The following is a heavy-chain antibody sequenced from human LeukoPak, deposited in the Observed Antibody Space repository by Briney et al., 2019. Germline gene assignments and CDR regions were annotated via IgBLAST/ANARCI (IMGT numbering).Heavy chain of an antibody. CDR3: ARVMGRYCSSTSCYVDY. V-gene: IGHV3-30*04. Sequence: PGGSLRLSCAASGITFSSYAMHWVRQASGKGLEWVAVISYDGSNKYYADSVKGRFTISRDNSKNTLYLQMNSLRAEDTAVYYCARVMGRYCSSTSCYVDYWGQGTLVTVSS. CDR2: ISYDGSNK. D-gene: IGHD2-2*01. J-gene: IGHJ4*02. CDR1: GITFSSYA.